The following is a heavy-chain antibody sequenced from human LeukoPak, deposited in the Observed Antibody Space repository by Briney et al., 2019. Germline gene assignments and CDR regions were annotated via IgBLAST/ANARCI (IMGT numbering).Heavy chain of an antibody. J-gene: IGHJ3*01. D-gene: IGHD2-15*01. CDR3: AHRLLSSAGAYDF. CDR1: GFSLSSGAEG. CDR2: IYWDDDA. Sequence: ESGPTLVKPTQTLTLTCTFSGFSLSSGAEGVGWVRQSPGKALEWLSLIYWDDDARYNPSLNNRLSITKDTSNNQVVLTLANLGPLDTGTYYCAHRLLSSAGAYDFWGPGTMVIVSS. V-gene: IGHV2-5*02.